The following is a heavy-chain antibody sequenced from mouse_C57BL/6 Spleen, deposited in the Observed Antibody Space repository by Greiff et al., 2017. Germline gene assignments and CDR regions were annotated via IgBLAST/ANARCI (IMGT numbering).Heavy chain of an antibody. D-gene: IGHD1-1*01. CDR1: GYAFSSYW. Sequence: QVQLQQSGAELVKPGASVKISCKASGYAFSSYWMNWVKQRPGKGLEWIGQIYPGYGDTNYNGKFKGKATLTADKSSSTAYMQLSSLTSEDSAVYFCARGTTVVAENYAMDYWGQGTSVTVSS. V-gene: IGHV1-80*01. CDR3: ARGTTVVAENYAMDY. CDR2: IYPGYGDT. J-gene: IGHJ4*01.